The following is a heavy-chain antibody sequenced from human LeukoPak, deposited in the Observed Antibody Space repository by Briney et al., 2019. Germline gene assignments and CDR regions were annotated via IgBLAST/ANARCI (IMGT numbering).Heavy chain of an antibody. Sequence: QPGGSLRLSCAASGFTFSNYWMHWVGQAPGRGLVWVSRIYNDGSSTSYADSVKGRFTISRDNAKSTLYLQMNSLRADDTAVFYCARVRGGSGRSYAADAFDIWGQGTMVTVSS. V-gene: IGHV3-74*01. D-gene: IGHD1-26*01. CDR3: ARVRGGSGRSYAADAFDI. CDR2: IYNDGSST. CDR1: GFTFSNYW. J-gene: IGHJ3*02.